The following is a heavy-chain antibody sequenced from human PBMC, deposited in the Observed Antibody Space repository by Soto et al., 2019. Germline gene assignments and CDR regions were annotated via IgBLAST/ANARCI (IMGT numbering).Heavy chain of an antibody. J-gene: IGHJ6*03. CDR2: IWFDGGTT. CDR1: EVTFRNHV. CDR3: ARGGSAVTTFYYMDL. Sequence: QVQLVESGGGVVQPGRSLRLSCAASEVTFRNHVMHWVRQAPGKGLEWVALIWFDGGTTYYAESVKGRFIISRDNYKNTLYLQINSLRAEDTAVYYCARGGSAVTTFYYMDLWGKGTKVTVSS. V-gene: IGHV3-33*01. D-gene: IGHD4-17*01.